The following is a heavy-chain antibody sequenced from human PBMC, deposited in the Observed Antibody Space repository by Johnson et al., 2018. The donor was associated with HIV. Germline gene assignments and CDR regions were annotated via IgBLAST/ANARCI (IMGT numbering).Heavy chain of an antibody. D-gene: IGHD5-24*01. CDR2: IGTAGDA. V-gene: IGHV3-13*01. CDR3: ARACRDGYTCDAFDI. Sequence: VQLVESVGGLVQPGGSLRLSCAASGFTFSSYDMHWVRQTTGKGLEWVSAIGTAGDAYYPVSVRGRFTISRDNSKNTFFLQMNSLRAEDTAVFYCARACRDGYTCDAFDIWGQGTMVTVSS. J-gene: IGHJ3*02. CDR1: GFTFSSYD.